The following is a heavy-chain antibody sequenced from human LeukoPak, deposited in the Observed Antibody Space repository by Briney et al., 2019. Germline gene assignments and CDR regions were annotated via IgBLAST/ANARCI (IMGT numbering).Heavy chain of an antibody. Sequence: SVKVSCKASGGTFSSYAISWVRQAPGQGLEWMGRIIPIFGIANYAQKFQGRVTITADKSTSTAYMELSSLRSEDTAVYYCARDYYDSSGYEGGYGMDVWGQGTTVTVSS. CDR1: GGTFSSYA. CDR3: ARDYYDSSGYEGGYGMDV. J-gene: IGHJ6*02. V-gene: IGHV1-69*04. D-gene: IGHD3-22*01. CDR2: IIPIFGIA.